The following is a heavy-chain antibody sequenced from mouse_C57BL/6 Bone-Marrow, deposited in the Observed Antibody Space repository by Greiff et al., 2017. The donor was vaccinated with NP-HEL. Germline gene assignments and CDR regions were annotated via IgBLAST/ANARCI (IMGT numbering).Heavy chain of an antibody. D-gene: IGHD1-1*01. CDR2: ISSGGDYI. J-gene: IGHJ1*03. CDR3: TREATVVATYWYFDV. CDR1: GFTFSSYA. V-gene: IGHV5-9-1*02. Sequence: DVKLVESGEGLVKPGGSLKLSCAASGFTFSSYAMSWVRQTPEKRLEWVAYISSGGDYIYYADTVKGRFTISRDNARNTLYLQMSSLKAEDTAMYYCTREATVVATYWYFDVWGTGTTVTVSS.